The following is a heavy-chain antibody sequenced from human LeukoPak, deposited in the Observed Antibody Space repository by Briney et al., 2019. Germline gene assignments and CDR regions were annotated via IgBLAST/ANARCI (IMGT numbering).Heavy chain of an antibody. Sequence: GGSLRLSCAASGFTLSSYGMHWVRQAPGKWLEWVAVISYDGSNKYYADSVKGRFTISRDNAKNTLNLQMNSLRAEDTAVYYCARDLGQYYDTSDNWFDPWGQGTLVTVSS. CDR3: ARDLGQYYDTSDNWFDP. CDR2: ISYDGSNK. CDR1: GFTLSSYG. V-gene: IGHV3-30*03. J-gene: IGHJ5*02. D-gene: IGHD3-22*01.